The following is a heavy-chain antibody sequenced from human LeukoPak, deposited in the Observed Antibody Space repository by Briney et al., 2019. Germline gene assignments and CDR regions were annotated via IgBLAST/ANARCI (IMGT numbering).Heavy chain of an antibody. CDR3: ARDVNYDHTY. V-gene: IGHV3-66*01. D-gene: IGHD1-7*01. CDR1: GFTVSNNY. CDR2: IYSGVTA. J-gene: IGHJ4*02. Sequence: GSLRLSCAASGFTVSNNYMSWVRQAPGKGLEWVSVIYSGVTAHYADSVKGRFTISRDNSKNTLYLQVNNLRAEDTAVYYCARDVNYDHTYWGQGTLVTVSS.